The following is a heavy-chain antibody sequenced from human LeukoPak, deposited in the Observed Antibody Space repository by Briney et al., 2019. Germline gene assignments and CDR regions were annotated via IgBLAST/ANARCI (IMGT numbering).Heavy chain of an antibody. V-gene: IGHV4-59*12. CDR2: LFYSGST. J-gene: IGHJ4*02. Sequence: SETLSLTCTVSGGSISSYYWSWIRQPPGKGLEWIAYLFYSGSTDYNPSLESRVTISVDTSKNQFSLKLSSVTAADTAVYYCATGGVIGGVRYFHYGGQGTLVTVP. CDR1: GGSISSYY. CDR3: ATGGVIGGVRYFHY. D-gene: IGHD3-16*01.